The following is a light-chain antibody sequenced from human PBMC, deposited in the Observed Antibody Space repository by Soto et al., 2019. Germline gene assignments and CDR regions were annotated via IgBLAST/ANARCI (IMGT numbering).Light chain of an antibody. CDR2: AAS. CDR3: QQYHTYPLT. V-gene: IGKV1-16*01. Sequence: DIQMTQSPSSLSASVGDRVTITCRASQGISSDLVWFQQRPGKAPNSLIYAASSLRSGVPSRSSGSGSGTDFTLTISSLQPEDFTTYYCQQYHTYPLTFGGGTKVEIK. CDR1: QGISSD. J-gene: IGKJ4*01.